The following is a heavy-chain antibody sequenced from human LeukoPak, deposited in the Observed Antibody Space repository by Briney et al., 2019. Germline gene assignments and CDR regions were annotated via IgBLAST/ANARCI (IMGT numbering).Heavy chain of an antibody. J-gene: IGHJ4*02. V-gene: IGHV3-30*18. D-gene: IGHD5-12*01. CDR3: AKEGVSGYDLFDY. CDR2: ISYDGSNT. Sequence: GGSLRLSCAASGFTFSTYGMHWVRQAPGKGLKWVALISYDGSNTYYADSVKGRFTISRDNSKNTLYLQMNSLRAEDTAVYYCAKEGVSGYDLFDYWGQGTLVTV. CDR1: GFTFSTYG.